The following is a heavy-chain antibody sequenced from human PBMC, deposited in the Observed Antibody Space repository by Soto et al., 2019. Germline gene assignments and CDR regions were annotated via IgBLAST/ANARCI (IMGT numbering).Heavy chain of an antibody. Sequence: QVQLVQSGAEVKKPGASVKVSCKASGYTFTSYDINWVRQATGQGLEWMGWMNPNSRNTGYAQKSQGRVTMTRITSIITAYMKLGSLRSEHTAVYYCLRVPAVKLEYSCSAGAFVIWGQGTMLSASS. J-gene: IGHJ3*02. D-gene: IGHD6-6*01. CDR1: GYTFTSYD. CDR2: MNPNSRNT. V-gene: IGHV1-8*01. CDR3: LRVPAVKLEYSCSAGAFVI.